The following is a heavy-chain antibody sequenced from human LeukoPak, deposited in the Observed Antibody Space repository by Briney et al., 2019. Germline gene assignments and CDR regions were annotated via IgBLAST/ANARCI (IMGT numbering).Heavy chain of an antibody. J-gene: IGHJ4*02. V-gene: IGHV3-21*01. CDR2: ISSSGTYI. Sequence: PEGSLRLSCEASGFTFSKHGLNWVRQAPGKGLEWVSSISSSGTYIYYADSLKGRFTISRDNAKNILSLQMNSLRAEDTAVYYCARGPEYSSSPLDYWGQGTLVTVSS. CDR1: GFTFSKHG. D-gene: IGHD6-6*01. CDR3: ARGPEYSSSPLDY.